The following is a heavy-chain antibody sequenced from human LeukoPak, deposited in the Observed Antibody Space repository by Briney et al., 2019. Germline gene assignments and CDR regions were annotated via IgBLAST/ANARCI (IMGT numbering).Heavy chain of an antibody. Sequence: SETLSLTCTVSGGSMSFYYWSWIWQPAGKGLEWIGRIYTSGSTNYNPSLKSRVTMSVDTSKKQFSLKLNSVTAADTAVYYCARDRDFLDYWGQGTLVTVSS. D-gene: IGHD3-3*01. CDR3: ARDRDFLDY. CDR1: GGSMSFYY. J-gene: IGHJ4*02. CDR2: IYTSGST. V-gene: IGHV4-4*07.